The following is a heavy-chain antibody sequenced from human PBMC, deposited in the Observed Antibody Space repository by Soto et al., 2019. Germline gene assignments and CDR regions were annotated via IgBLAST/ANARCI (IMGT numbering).Heavy chain of an antibody. V-gene: IGHV4-39*07. D-gene: IGHD6-13*01. Sequence: PSETLSLTCIVSGDSISSSSYYWVWIRQPPGKGLEWIGSIYYSGTTNYNPSHKSRVTISVDTSKNQFSLKLSSVTAADTAVYYCARPGVAAAGTFPYYYYMDVWGKGTTVTVSS. J-gene: IGHJ6*03. CDR2: IYYSGTT. CDR3: ARPGVAAAGTFPYYYYMDV. CDR1: GDSISSSSYY.